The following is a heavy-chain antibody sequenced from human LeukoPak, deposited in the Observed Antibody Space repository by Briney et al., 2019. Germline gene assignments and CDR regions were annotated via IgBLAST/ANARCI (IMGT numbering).Heavy chain of an antibody. J-gene: IGHJ4*02. CDR1: GFTFNNYG. CDR3: AKRGAEVGATVAPGDY. CDR2: ISGSGSA. Sequence: PGGSLRLSCAASGFTFNNYGMHWVRQAPGKGLEWVSAISGSGSAYYADSVKGRFTISRDNSKNTLYLQMNSLRAEDTAVYYCAKRGAEVGATVAPGDYWGQGTLLTVSS. D-gene: IGHD1-26*01. V-gene: IGHV3-23*01.